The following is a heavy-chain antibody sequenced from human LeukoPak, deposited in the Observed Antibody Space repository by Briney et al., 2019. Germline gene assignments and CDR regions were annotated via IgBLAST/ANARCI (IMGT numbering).Heavy chain of an antibody. Sequence: GESLKISCKASGYRFTNFWIAWVRQMPGKGLEWMGIIYAGDSDTRYSPSLQGQVTMSVDKSSSTAYLQWTSLKASDTAMYYCARSGFARVMDVWGKGTTVTVAS. D-gene: IGHD3-10*01. V-gene: IGHV5-51*01. J-gene: IGHJ6*04. CDR2: IYAGDSDT. CDR1: GYRFTNFW. CDR3: ARSGFARVMDV.